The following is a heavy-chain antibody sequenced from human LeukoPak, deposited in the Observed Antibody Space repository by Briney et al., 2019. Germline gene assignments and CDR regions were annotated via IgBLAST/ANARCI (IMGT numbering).Heavy chain of an antibody. CDR1: GFTFSRYN. V-gene: IGHV3-48*02. D-gene: IGHD6-19*01. Sequence: GGSLRLSCEASGFTFSRYNMTWVRQAPGKGLEWVSYIGSGSAHIYYADSVKGRFTISRDNAKNSLYLHMNSLRDEDPAVYYCERDTSGWYVEAFDIWGQGTMVTVSS. J-gene: IGHJ3*02. CDR2: IGSGSAHI. CDR3: ERDTSGWYVEAFDI.